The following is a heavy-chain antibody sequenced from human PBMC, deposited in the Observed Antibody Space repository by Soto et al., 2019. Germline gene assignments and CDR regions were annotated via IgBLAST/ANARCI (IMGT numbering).Heavy chain of an antibody. V-gene: IGHV4-39*01. CDR3: ARLAEMATIVDY. J-gene: IGHJ4*02. Sequence: QLQLQESGPGLVKPSETLSLTCTVSGGSISSSSYYWGWIRQPPGKGLEWIGSIYYSGSTYYNPCLKGRVSMSVDTSKNQFSLKLSSVTAADTAVYYCARLAEMATIVDYWGQGTLVTVSS. CDR1: GGSISSSSYY. CDR2: IYYSGST. D-gene: IGHD5-12*01.